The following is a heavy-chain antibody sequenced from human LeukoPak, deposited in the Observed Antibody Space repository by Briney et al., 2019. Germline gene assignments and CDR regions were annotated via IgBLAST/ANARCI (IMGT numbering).Heavy chain of an antibody. CDR2: ISSGGSTI. Sequence: GGSLRLSCAASGFIFSDYYMSWIRQAPGKGLEWLSFISSGGSTIYYADSVKGRFTISRDNAQNSLYLQMNSLRVEDTAVYYCARDPYSGTYGNTYYYYMDVWGKGTTVTISS. CDR1: GFIFSDYY. V-gene: IGHV3-11*04. CDR3: ARDPYSGTYGNTYYYYMDV. J-gene: IGHJ6*03. D-gene: IGHD1-26*01.